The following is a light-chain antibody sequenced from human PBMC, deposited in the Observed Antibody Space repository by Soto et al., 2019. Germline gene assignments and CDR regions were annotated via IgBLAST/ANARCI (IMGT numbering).Light chain of an antibody. Sequence: DLVMTQSPLSLPVTPGEPASISCRSSQSLLHSNGYNYLDWYLQKPGQSPQLLIYLGSNRASGVPDRFSGRGSGTDFTLKISRVEAEDVGVYYCMQALQTPRTFGQGTKVEIK. V-gene: IGKV2-28*01. CDR3: MQALQTPRT. CDR2: LGS. CDR1: QSLLHSNGYNY. J-gene: IGKJ1*01.